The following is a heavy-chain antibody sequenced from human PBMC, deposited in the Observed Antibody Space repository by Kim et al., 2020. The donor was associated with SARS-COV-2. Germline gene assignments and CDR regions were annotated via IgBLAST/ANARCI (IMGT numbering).Heavy chain of an antibody. Sequence: GGSLRLSFAASGFTFSSYGMHWVRQAPGKGLEWVAVIWYDGSNKYYADSVKGRFTISRDNSKNTLYLQMNSLRAEDTAVYYCARAAILWFGVDGMDVWGQGTTVTVSS. J-gene: IGHJ6*02. CDR1: GFTFSSYG. CDR3: ARAAILWFGVDGMDV. V-gene: IGHV3-33*01. D-gene: IGHD3-10*01. CDR2: IWYDGSNK.